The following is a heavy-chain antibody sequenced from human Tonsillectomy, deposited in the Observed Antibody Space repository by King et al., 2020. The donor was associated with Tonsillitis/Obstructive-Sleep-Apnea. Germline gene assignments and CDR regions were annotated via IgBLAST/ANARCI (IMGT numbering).Heavy chain of an antibody. J-gene: IGHJ3*02. CDR2: IDWDDDK. CDR3: ARATTAETYVAFDI. Sequence: VTLKESGPALVKPTQTLTLTCTFSGFSLSTSGMCVGWIRQPPGKTLEWLARIDWDDDKYYSSSLKTRLTISKDTSKNQVVLTVANMDPVDTATYYCARATTAETYVAFDIWGQGTMVTVSS. V-gene: IGHV2-70*11. CDR1: GFSLSTSGMC. D-gene: IGHD4-11*01.